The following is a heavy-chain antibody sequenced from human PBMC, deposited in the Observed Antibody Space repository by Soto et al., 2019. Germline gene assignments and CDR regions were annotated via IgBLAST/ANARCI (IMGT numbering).Heavy chain of an antibody. CDR3: ARVRVDWCDP. V-gene: IGHV1-8*01. CDR2: MNPNSGNT. D-gene: IGHD2-15*01. Sequence: QVQLVQYGAEVKKPGASVKVSCQASGYTFTSYDINWVRQATGQGLEWMGWMNPNSGNTGYAQQFQGRVTMTRHTSISTAYRELSSLRSEDTAVYYCARVRVDWCDPWGPGALVTVSS. J-gene: IGHJ5*02. CDR1: GYTFTSYD.